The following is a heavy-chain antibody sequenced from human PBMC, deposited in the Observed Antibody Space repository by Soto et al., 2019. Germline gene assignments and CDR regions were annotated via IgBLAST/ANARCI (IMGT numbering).Heavy chain of an antibody. Sequence: SETLSLTCTVSGGSISSYYWSWIRQPPGKGLEWIGYIYYSGSTNYNPSLKSRVTISVDTSKNQFSLKLNSMTAADTAVYYCARDPVVVRGRDAFDIWGQGTMVTVSS. J-gene: IGHJ3*02. CDR3: ARDPVVVRGRDAFDI. CDR1: GGSISSYY. V-gene: IGHV4-59*12. CDR2: IYYSGST. D-gene: IGHD3-10*01.